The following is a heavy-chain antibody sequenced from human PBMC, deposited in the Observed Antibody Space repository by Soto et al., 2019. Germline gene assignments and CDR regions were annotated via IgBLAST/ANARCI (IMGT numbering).Heavy chain of an antibody. J-gene: IGHJ4*02. V-gene: IGHV3-9*01. Sequence: GGSLRLSCAASGFTVDDYAMHWVRQAPGKGLEWVSGISWNSETIDYADSVNGRFTISRDNAKSSLFLQMNSLRPDDTALYYCAKDMKWGGMTTIHYFDSWGQGTLVTVSS. CDR2: ISWNSETI. D-gene: IGHD4-17*01. CDR1: GFTVDDYA. CDR3: AKDMKWGGMTTIHYFDS.